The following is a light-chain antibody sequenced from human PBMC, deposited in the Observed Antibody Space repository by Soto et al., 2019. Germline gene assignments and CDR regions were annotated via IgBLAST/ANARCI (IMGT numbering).Light chain of an antibody. Sequence: QSVLTQPPSASGTPGQRVTISCSGSSSNIGSNNVNWYHQRPGTAPKLLIYSNNHRPSGVPDRFSGSKSGTSASLAISGLQSEDEADYYCSAWDDSLNGWVFGGGTKLTVL. CDR1: SSNIGSNN. V-gene: IGLV1-44*01. CDR2: SNN. CDR3: SAWDDSLNGWV. J-gene: IGLJ3*02.